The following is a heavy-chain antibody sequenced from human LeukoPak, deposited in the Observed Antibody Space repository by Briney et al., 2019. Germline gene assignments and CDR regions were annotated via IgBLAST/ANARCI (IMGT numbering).Heavy chain of an antibody. J-gene: IGHJ4*02. D-gene: IGHD3-22*01. CDR2: IYYSGST. CDR3: ARLETYDSTLDY. Sequence: ETLSLTCTVSGDXITTSSYDWGWIRQPPGKGLEWIGNIYYSGSTYYNPSLKSRVTISVDTSKNQFSLWLSSVTAADTAVYYCARLETYDSTLDYWGQGTLVTVSS. V-gene: IGHV4-39*01. CDR1: GDXITTSSYD.